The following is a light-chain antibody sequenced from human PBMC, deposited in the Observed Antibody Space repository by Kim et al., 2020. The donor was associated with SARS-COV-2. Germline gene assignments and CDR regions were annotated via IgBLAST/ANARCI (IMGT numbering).Light chain of an antibody. J-gene: IGKJ1*01. Sequence: DIVLTQSPGTLSLSPGERATLSCRASQSVRSDYLAWYQQKPGQAPRLLIYDASTRATGLSDRFSGSGSGTDFTLTISRLEPEDFAVYYCQQYGSSPQTFGQGTKVDIK. CDR3: QQYGSSPQT. CDR2: DAS. V-gene: IGKV3-20*01. CDR1: QSVRSDY.